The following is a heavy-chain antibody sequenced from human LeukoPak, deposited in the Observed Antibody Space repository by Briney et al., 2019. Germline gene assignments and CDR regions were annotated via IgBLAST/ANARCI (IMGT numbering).Heavy chain of an antibody. CDR3: AKDKLPDAFDI. J-gene: IGHJ3*02. V-gene: IGHV3-23*01. D-gene: IGHD1-1*01. Sequence: GGSLRLSCAASGFTFSNAWMSWVRQAPGKGLEWVSGMSGSGDRTYYADSVKGRFTISRDNSKNMVYLQMNSLRVGDTAVYYCAKDKLPDAFDIWGQGTMVTVSS. CDR1: GFTFSNAW. CDR2: MSGSGDRT.